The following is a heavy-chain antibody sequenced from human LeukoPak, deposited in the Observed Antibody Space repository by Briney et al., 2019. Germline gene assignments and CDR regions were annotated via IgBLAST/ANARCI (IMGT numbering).Heavy chain of an antibody. J-gene: IGHJ4*02. V-gene: IGHV3-64*01. CDR2: ISSNGGST. CDR1: GFTFSSYA. D-gene: IGHD3-10*01. Sequence: RAGGSLRLSCAASGFTFSSYAMHWVRQAPGKGLEYVSAISSNGGSTYYANSVKGRFTISRDNSKNTLYLQVGSLRAEDMAVYYCARGFPSPDKRPCWGQGTVVTVSS. CDR3: ARGFPSPDKRPC.